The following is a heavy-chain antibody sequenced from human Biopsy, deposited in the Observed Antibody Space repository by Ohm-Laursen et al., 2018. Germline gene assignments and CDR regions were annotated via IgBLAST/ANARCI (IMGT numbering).Heavy chain of an antibody. CDR1: GATFSDYY. CDR2: INQSGET. J-gene: IGHJ4*02. D-gene: IGHD4-17*01. Sequence: PSQTLSLTCTVYGATFSDYYWSWIRQPPGKGLEWIGQINQSGETKYNPSLQSRVTISAEVSKNQFSLKLRSLTAADTAIYYCGNEVYGRDYWGQGARLTVSS. CDR3: GNEVYGRDY. V-gene: IGHV4-34*08.